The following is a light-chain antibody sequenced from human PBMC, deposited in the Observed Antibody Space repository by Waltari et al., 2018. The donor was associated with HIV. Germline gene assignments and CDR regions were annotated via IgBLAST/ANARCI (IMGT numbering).Light chain of an antibody. V-gene: IGKV4-1*01. CDR3: QQYYSTPLT. Sequence: DIVMTQSPDSLAVSLGERAPINCKSSQSVLYSFNNKKYLAWYQHKPGQPPKLLMYWASTRESGVPDRFSGSGSGTDFTLTISSLQAEDVAVYYCQQYYSTPLTFGPGTKVDIK. CDR1: QSVLYSFNNKKY. CDR2: WAS. J-gene: IGKJ3*01.